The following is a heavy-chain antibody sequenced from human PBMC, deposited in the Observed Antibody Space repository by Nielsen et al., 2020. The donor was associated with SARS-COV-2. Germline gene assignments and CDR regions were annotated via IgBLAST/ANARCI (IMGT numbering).Heavy chain of an antibody. CDR2: ISGDGGST. J-gene: IGHJ4*02. Sequence: GESLKISCAASGFTFDDYAMHWVRQALGKGLEWVSLISGDGGSTYYADSVKGRFTISRDNSKNSLYLQMNSLRTEDTALYYCAKDNFYGDYSYFDYWGQGTLVTVSS. CDR3: AKDNFYGDYSYFDY. CDR1: GFTFDDYA. V-gene: IGHV3-43*02. D-gene: IGHD4-17*01.